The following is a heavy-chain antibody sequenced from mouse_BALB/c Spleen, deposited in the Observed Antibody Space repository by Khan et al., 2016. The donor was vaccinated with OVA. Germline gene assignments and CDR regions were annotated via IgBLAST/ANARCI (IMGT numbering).Heavy chain of an antibody. Sequence: LVKPGASVKISCKASGYSFTGYYMHWVKQSHGKSLEWIGYISCYNGAPTYNQKFKGKATFTVDTYYSTAYMKFNSLTSADSAVXYCARSQLLLGYAMDYGGQGTAVTVSS. J-gene: IGHJ4*01. D-gene: IGHD2-1*01. CDR1: GYSFTGYY. CDR2: ISCYNGAP. V-gene: IGHV1S34*01. CDR3: ARSQLLLGYAMDY.